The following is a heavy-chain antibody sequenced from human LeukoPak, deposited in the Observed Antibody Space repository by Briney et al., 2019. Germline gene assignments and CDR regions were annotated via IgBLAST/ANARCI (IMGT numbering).Heavy chain of an antibody. D-gene: IGHD2-15*01. Sequence: PSETLSLTCTVSGGSISSSTYYWGWIRQPPGKGLEWIGSIYYSGNTYYNPSLKSRVTISVDTSQNQFSLKLSSVTAADTAVYYCASQVVVAGTQYFDYWGQGTPVTVSS. V-gene: IGHV4-39*01. CDR1: GGSISSSTYY. CDR2: IYYSGNT. CDR3: ASQVVVAGTQYFDY. J-gene: IGHJ4*02.